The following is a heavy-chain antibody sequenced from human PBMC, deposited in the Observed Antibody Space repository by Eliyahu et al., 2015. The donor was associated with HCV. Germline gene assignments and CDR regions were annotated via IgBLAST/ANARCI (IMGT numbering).Heavy chain of an antibody. Sequence: QVQLVQSGAEVKKPGASVKVSCKASGYTFTDYYMHWVRQAPGQGLEWMGWINPNSGDTNYAQKFQGRVTMTRDTSVSTGYMDLSRLRYDDTAVYYCAVCSGGRCYSGWFDPWGQGTLVTVSS. CDR2: INPNSGDT. CDR1: GYTFTDYY. J-gene: IGHJ5*02. D-gene: IGHD2-15*01. V-gene: IGHV1-2*02. CDR3: AVCSGGRCYSGWFDP.